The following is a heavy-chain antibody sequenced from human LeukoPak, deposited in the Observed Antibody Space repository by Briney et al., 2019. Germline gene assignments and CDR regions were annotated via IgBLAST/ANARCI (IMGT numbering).Heavy chain of an antibody. CDR2: INPNSGGT. CDR1: GYTFTGYY. D-gene: IGHD3-22*01. J-gene: IGHJ4*02. Sequence: ASVKVSCKASGYTFTGYYMHWVRQAPGQGLEWMGWINPNSGGTNYAQKFQGRVTMTRDTSISTAYMELSRLRSDDTAVYYCARDLLYYDSNGYFDYWGREPWSPSPQ. V-gene: IGHV1-2*02. CDR3: ARDLLYYDSNGYFDY.